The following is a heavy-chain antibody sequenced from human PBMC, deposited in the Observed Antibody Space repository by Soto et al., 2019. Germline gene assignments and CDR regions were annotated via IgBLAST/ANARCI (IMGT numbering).Heavy chain of an antibody. CDR2: ISATGDKT. CDR3: TKWSGFGDA. V-gene: IGHV3-23*01. Sequence: GGSLRRSCAASGFTFSSYAMSWVRQAPGKGLEWVSAISATGDKTFYLDSVRGRFTVSRDIYKNILYLHMSSLRAEDTAVYYCTKWSGFGDAWGQGTLVTVSS. D-gene: IGHD3-10*01. CDR1: GFTFSSYA. J-gene: IGHJ5*02.